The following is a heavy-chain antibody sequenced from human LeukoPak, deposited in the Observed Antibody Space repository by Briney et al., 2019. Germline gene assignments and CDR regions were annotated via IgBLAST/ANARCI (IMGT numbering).Heavy chain of an antibody. CDR2: INPNSGNT. CDR1: GYTFTGYY. J-gene: IGHJ6*03. Sequence: VASVKVSCKASGYTFTGYYMRWVRQAPGQGLEWMGWINPNSGNTNYAQKLQGRVTMTTDTSTSTAYMELRSLRSDDTAVYYCARDRGSGYLFSYNYYMDVWGKGTTVTISS. CDR3: ARDRGSGYLFSYNYYMDV. D-gene: IGHD3-22*01. V-gene: IGHV1-2*02.